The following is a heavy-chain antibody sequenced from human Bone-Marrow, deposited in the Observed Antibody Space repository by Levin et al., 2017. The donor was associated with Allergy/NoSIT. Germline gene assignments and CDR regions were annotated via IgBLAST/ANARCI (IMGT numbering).Heavy chain of an antibody. D-gene: IGHD3-22*01. CDR2: IYWNDDK. J-gene: IGHJ4*02. Sequence: SGPTLVKPTQTLTLTCTFSGFSLSTSGVGVGWIRQPPGKALEWLALIYWNDDKRYSPSLKSRLTITKDTSKNQVVLTMTNMDPVDTATYYCAHIKRDYYDSSGYYFDCWGQGTLVTVSS. CDR1: GFSLSTSGVG. CDR3: AHIKRDYYDSSGYYFDC. V-gene: IGHV2-5*01.